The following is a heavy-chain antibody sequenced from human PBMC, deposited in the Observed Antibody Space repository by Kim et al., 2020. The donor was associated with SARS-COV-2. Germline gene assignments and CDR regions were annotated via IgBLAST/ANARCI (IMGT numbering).Heavy chain of an antibody. D-gene: IGHD6-6*01. V-gene: IGHV4-39*01. CDR3: ARQNEYSSSA. CDR1: GGSISSSSYY. CDR2: IYYSGST. Sequence: SETLSLTCTVSGGSISSSSYYWGWIRQPPGKGLEWIGSIYYSGSTYYNPSLKSRVTISVDTSKNQFSLKLSSVTAADTAVYYCARQNEYSSSAWGQGTLVTVSS. J-gene: IGHJ5*02.